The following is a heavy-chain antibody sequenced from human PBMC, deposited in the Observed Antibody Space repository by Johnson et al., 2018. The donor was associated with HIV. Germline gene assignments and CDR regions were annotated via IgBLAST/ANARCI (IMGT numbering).Heavy chain of an antibody. V-gene: IGHV3-23*04. CDR2: VTGSGGTS. D-gene: IGHD3-3*01. Sequence: MMLVESGGGLVQPGGSLRLSCVASGFTFSRYAMNWVRQAPGKGLEWVSSVTGSGGTSYYAASVKGRFPISRDNSKNTLYLQMNSLRAEDTAVYYCAYRGDYDFWSGYPDAFDIWGRGTMVTVSS. CDR1: GFTFSRYA. CDR3: AYRGDYDFWSGYPDAFDI. J-gene: IGHJ3*02.